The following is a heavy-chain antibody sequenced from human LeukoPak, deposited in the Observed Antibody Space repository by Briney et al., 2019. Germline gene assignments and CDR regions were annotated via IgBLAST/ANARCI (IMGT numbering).Heavy chain of an antibody. D-gene: IGHD1-26*01. CDR3: ARDDGPGPSGYYFDY. V-gene: IGHV3-23*01. CDR1: GCTFSNYA. J-gene: IGHJ4*02. Sequence: GGSLRLSCAASGCTFSNYAMNWVRQAPGKGLEWVSGIIDSGADTYYADSVKGRFTISRDNAKNSLYLQMNSLRAEDTAVYYCARDDGPGPSGYYFDYWGQGTLVTVSS. CDR2: IIDSGADT.